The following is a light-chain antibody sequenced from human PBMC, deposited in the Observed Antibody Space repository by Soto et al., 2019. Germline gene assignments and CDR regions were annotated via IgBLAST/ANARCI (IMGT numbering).Light chain of an antibody. CDR2: EVS. CDR3: SSYTGISTSNYV. Sequence: QSVLTQPASVSGSPGQSITISCTGTSSDVGGYNYVSWYQQHPGKAPKLMIYEVSNRPSGVSNRFSGSKSGNTASLTISGLQSEDEADYYGSSYTGISTSNYVFETGTKVTVL. V-gene: IGLV2-14*01. J-gene: IGLJ1*01. CDR1: SSDVGGYNY.